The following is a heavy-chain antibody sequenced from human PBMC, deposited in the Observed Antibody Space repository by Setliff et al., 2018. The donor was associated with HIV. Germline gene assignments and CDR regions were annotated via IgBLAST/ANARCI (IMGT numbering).Heavy chain of an antibody. CDR2: ISGYNGKT. V-gene: IGHV1-18*01. CDR3: ARRVIAVPGTDDAFDI. CDR1: GYTFTIYG. D-gene: IGHD6-19*01. J-gene: IGHJ3*02. Sequence: GASVKVSCKASGYTFTIYGITWVRQAPGQGLEWMGWISGYNGKTNYAQKYQDRVTMTTNISTSMAYMEVRGLTSDDTAVYYCARRVIAVPGTDDAFDIWGQGTMVTVSS.